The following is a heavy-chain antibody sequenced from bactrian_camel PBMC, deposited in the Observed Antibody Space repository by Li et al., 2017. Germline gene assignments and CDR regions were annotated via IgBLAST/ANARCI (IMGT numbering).Heavy chain of an antibody. CDR2: IGDRTT. D-gene: IGHD1*01. J-gene: IGHJ4*01. Sequence: HVQLVESGGGSVQDGGSLSLSCAVSGYTCPTCCVGWFRQAPGKRREAVATIGDRTTTYVDSVKGRFTISQNHAENLLYLQMNDLKSEDTGTYYCVAEVGLCIDSFGWRREFGSWGPGTQVTVS. CDR3: VAEVGLCIDSFGWRREFGS. CDR1: GYTCPTCC. V-gene: IGHV3S1*01.